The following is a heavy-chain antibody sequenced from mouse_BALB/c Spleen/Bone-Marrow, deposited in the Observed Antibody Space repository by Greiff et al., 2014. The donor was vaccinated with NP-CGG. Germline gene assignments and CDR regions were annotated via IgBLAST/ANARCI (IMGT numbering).Heavy chain of an antibody. Sequence: VQLKESGGGLVQPGGSLKLSCAASGFTFSSYGMSWGRQTPDKRLELVATINSNGGSTYYPDSVKGRFTISRDNAKNTLYLQMSSLKSEDTAMYYCARERYYGNGRIFEYWGQGTTLTVSS. D-gene: IGHD1-1*01. CDR1: GFTFSSYG. J-gene: IGHJ2*01. V-gene: IGHV5-6-3*01. CDR3: ARERYYGNGRIFEY. CDR2: INSNGGST.